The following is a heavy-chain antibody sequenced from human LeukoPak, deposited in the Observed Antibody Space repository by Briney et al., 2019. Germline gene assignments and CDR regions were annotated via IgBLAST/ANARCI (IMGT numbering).Heavy chain of an antibody. J-gene: IGHJ4*02. D-gene: IGHD4/OR15-4a*01. CDR1: GFTFSSYG. CDR3: ARRAGAYSHPYDY. CDR2: IRYDGSNK. Sequence: GGSLRLSCAASGFTFSSYGMHWVRQAPGKGLEWVAFIRYDGSNKYYADSVKGRFTISRDNSKNTLYLQMNSLRAEGTAVYYCARRAGAYSHPYDYWGQGTLVTVSS. V-gene: IGHV3-30*02.